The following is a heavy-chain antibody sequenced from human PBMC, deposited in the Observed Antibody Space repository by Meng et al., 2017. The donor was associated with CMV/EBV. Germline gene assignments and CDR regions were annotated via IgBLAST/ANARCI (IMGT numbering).Heavy chain of an antibody. CDR3: ARFNYDFWSGYPAVLYGMDV. J-gene: IGHJ6*02. CDR1: GFTFSSYW. CDR2: IKQDGSEK. D-gene: IGHD3-3*01. V-gene: IGHV3-7*01. Sequence: GESLKISCAASGFTFSSYWMSWVRQAPGKGLEWVANIKQDGSEKYYVDSVEGRFTISRDNAKNSLYLQMNSLRAEDTAVYYCARFNYDFWSGYPAVLYGMDVWGQGTTVTVSS.